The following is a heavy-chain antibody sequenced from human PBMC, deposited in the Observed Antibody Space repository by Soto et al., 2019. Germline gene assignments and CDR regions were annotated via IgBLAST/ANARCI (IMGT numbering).Heavy chain of an antibody. D-gene: IGHD1-7*01. Sequence: GGSLRLSCAASGFTFSMYWMHWVRQAPGKGLLWVSRINGDGTDTTYADSVKGRFTISRDNAKNTVYLQMNGLRAEDTAVYYCARSGTPLIEILDYWGHGTLVTVSS. CDR2: INGDGTDT. V-gene: IGHV3-74*03. CDR1: GFTFSMYW. CDR3: ARSGTPLIEILDY. J-gene: IGHJ4*01.